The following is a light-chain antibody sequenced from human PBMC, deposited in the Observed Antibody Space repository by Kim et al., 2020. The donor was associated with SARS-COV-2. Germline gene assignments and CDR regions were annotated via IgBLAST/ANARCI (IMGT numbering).Light chain of an antibody. CDR1: QSVSSNY. V-gene: IGKV3-20*01. CDR3: QQYGSSPRT. CDR2: GAS. J-gene: IGKJ1*01. Sequence: SPGENATLSCRASQSVSSNYLAWHQQKPGQAPRLLIYGASSRATGIPDRFSGSGSGTDFTLTISRLEPEDFAVYYCQQYGSSPRTFGLGTKVDIK.